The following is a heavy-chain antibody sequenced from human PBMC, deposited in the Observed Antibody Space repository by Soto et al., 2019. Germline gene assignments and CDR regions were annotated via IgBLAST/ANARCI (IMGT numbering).Heavy chain of an antibody. D-gene: IGHD3-22*01. Sequence: SVKVSCKASGGTFGSDAITWVRQAPGQGLEWVGRIIPIFGTTNYAQNLQGRVTISADKSTLTSYMELHSLTSDDTALYYCARDRTDSGYYTNWLDPWGQGSQVTVSS. CDR2: IIPIFGTT. V-gene: IGHV1-69*06. J-gene: IGHJ5*02. CDR1: GGTFGSDA. CDR3: ARDRTDSGYYTNWLDP.